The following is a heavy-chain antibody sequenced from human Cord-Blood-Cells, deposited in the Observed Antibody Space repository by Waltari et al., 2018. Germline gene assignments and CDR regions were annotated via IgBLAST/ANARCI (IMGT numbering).Heavy chain of an antibody. Sequence: QVQLVQSGAEVKKPGASVKVSCKASGYTFTGSYMHWVRQAPGQGLEWMGWINPNSGGTNYAQKFQGWVTMTRDTSISTAYMELSRLRSDDTAVYYCARGGTSGAYGSGSYDYWGQGTLVTVSS. D-gene: IGHD3-10*01. CDR2: INPNSGGT. CDR3: ARGGTSGAYGSGSYDY. J-gene: IGHJ4*02. V-gene: IGHV1-2*04. CDR1: GYTFTGSY.